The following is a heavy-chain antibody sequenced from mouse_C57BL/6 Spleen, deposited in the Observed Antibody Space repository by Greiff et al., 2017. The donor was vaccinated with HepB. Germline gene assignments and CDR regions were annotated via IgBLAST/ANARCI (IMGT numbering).Heavy chain of an antibody. J-gene: IGHJ4*01. CDR2: IRSKSNNYAT. Sequence: EVQRVESGGGLVQPKGSLKLSCAASGFSFNTYAMNWVRQAPGKGLEWVARIRSKSNNYATYYADSVKDRFTISRDDSESMLYLQMNNLKTEDTAMYYCVRHHGSSPMDYWGQGTSVTVSS. CDR1: GFSFNTYA. D-gene: IGHD1-1*01. V-gene: IGHV10-1*01. CDR3: VRHHGSSPMDY.